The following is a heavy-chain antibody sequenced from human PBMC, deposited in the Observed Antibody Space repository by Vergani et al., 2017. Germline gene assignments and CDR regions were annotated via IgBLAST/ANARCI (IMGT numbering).Heavy chain of an antibody. CDR3: ARGRGRFDP. V-gene: IGHV4-59*01. CDR2: IYYSGST. J-gene: IGHJ5*02. CDR1: GGSISSYY. D-gene: IGHD2-15*01. Sequence: QVQLQESGPGLVKPSETLSLTCTVSGGSISSYYWSWIRQPPGKGLEWIGYIYYSGSTNYNPSLKSRVTISVDTSKNQFSLKLSSVTGADTAVYYCARGRGRFDPWGQGTLVTVSS.